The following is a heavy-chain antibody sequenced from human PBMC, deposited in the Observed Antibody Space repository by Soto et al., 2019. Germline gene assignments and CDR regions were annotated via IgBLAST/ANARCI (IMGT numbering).Heavy chain of an antibody. CDR3: ARELLFYDSDGFSWDDVFDI. J-gene: IGHJ3*02. CDR2: IYQSGST. Sequence: QMHLQESGSGLVKPSQTLSLTCAVSGGSLSSSAYSWSWIRQPPGKGLEWIGFIYQSGSTYYNPSLKSRVTMSLDRSMIQFSLKLSSVTAADTAVYYCARELLFYDSDGFSWDDVFDIWGQVTMVTVSS. V-gene: IGHV4-30-2*01. D-gene: IGHD3-22*01. CDR1: GGSLSSSAYS.